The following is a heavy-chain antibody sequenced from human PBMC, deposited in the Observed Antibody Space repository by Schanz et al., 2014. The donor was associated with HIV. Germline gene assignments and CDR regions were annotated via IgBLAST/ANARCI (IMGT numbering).Heavy chain of an antibody. CDR3: AKTSYGWYFDY. CDR2: ISGSGSTT. D-gene: IGHD6-19*01. Sequence: EVQLLESGGGLVQPGGSLRLSCAASGFTFSTYAMSWVRQAPGKGLEWVSAISGSGSTTYYADSVKGRFTISRDNSKNTLYFQMNSLRAEDTAIYYCAKTSYGWYFDYWGQGTLVTVSS. J-gene: IGHJ4*02. V-gene: IGHV3-23*01. CDR1: GFTFSTYA.